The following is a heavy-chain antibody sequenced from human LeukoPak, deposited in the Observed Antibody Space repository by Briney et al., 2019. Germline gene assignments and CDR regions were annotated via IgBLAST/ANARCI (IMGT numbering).Heavy chain of an antibody. V-gene: IGHV3-23*01. Sequence: PEGSLRLSCAASGLTFSSYAMSWVRQAPGKGLEWASAISGSGGSTYYADSVKGRFTISRDNSKNTLYLQMNSLRAEDTAVYYCAKGTMVRGVIITPFDYWGQGTLVTVSS. CDR3: AKGTMVRGVIITPFDY. CDR1: GLTFSSYA. J-gene: IGHJ4*02. CDR2: ISGSGGST. D-gene: IGHD3-10*01.